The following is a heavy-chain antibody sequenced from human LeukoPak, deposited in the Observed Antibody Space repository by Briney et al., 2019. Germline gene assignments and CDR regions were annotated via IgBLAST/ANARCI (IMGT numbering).Heavy chain of an antibody. CDR1: GVSISTYY. Sequence: SETLSLTCSVSGVSISTYYWIWIRQPPAKGLEWMGFFSYSGSTKYNPFLKSRVTMSVDTSKNQFSLELNSVTAADTAVYYCARMYSGTSYYFDYWGQGTLVTVSS. CDR2: FSYSGST. D-gene: IGHD1-26*01. J-gene: IGHJ4*02. CDR3: ARMYSGTSYYFDY. V-gene: IGHV4-59*01.